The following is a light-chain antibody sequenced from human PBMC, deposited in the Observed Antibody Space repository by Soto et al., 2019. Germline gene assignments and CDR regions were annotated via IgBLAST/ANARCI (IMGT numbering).Light chain of an antibody. CDR2: VAS. V-gene: IGKV3-15*01. CDR1: QSVNRN. CDR3: QHYNVWPLT. J-gene: IGKJ4*01. Sequence: EIVMTQSPVTLSVSPGDRATLSCRASQSVNRNLAWYQKKPGQTPKLLIYVASTRATGIPARFSGSGSGTEFTLTISSLQSEDFAVYYCQHYNVWPLTFGGGTKVEFK.